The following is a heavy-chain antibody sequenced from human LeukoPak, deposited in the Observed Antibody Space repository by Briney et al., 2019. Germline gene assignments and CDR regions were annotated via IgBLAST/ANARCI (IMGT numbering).Heavy chain of an antibody. Sequence: GRSLRLSCAASGFTFSHYGMHWVRQAPGKGLEWVTLIWYDGSSRYYTDSVVGRFTISRDNSKDTVSLQMNSLGAYDTAVYYCARGLWFGEFSGFDSWGQGTLVTVSS. CDR2: IWYDGSSR. CDR1: GFTFSHYG. V-gene: IGHV3-33*01. J-gene: IGHJ4*02. D-gene: IGHD3-10*01. CDR3: ARGLWFGEFSGFDS.